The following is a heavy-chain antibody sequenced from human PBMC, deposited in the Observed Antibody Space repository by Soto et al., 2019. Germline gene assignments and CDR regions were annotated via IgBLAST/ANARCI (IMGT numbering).Heavy chain of an antibody. J-gene: IGHJ4*02. CDR3: GKGDTIFGVVDD. V-gene: IGHV3-11*06. CDR1: GFTFSDYF. Sequence: PGGSLRLSCAGSGFTFSDYFITWIRQAPGKGLEWISYINNDATYRKYADSVKGRFTVSRDNAKNSVFLQMNSLRPEDTALYYCGKGDTIFGVVDDWGPGTLVTAPQ. CDR2: INNDATYR. D-gene: IGHD3-3*01.